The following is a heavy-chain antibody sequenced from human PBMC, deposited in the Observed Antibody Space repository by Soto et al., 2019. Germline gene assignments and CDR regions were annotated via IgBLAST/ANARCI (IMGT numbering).Heavy chain of an antibody. D-gene: IGHD2-2*01. J-gene: IGHJ5*02. CDR3: ARGKDIVVVSPNWFGP. Sequence: SETLSLTCTVSGGSISSGGYYWSWIRQHPGKGLEWIGYIYYSGSTYYNPSLKSRVTISVDTSKNQFSLKLSSVTAADTAVYYCARGKDIVVVSPNWFGPWGQGTLVTVSP. V-gene: IGHV4-31*03. CDR2: IYYSGST. CDR1: GGSISSGGYY.